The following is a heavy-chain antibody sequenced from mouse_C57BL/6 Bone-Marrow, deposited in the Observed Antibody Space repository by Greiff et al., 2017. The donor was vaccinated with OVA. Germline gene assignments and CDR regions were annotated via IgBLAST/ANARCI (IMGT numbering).Heavy chain of an antibody. CDR3: ARSYYDGSSYLDD. J-gene: IGHJ2*01. CDR1: GYTFTSYW. Sequence: QVQLKQPGAELVRPGSSVKLSCKASGYTFTSYWMHWVKQRPIQGLEWIGNIDPSDSETHYNQKFKDKATLTVDKSSSTAYMQLSSLTSEDSAVYYCARSYYDGSSYLDDWGQGTTLTVSS. CDR2: IDPSDSET. V-gene: IGHV1-52*01. D-gene: IGHD1-1*01.